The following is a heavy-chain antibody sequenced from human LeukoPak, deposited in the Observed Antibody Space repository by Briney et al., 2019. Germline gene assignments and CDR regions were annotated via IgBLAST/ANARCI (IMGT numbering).Heavy chain of an antibody. J-gene: IGHJ4*02. CDR3: AREARVGGALQY. V-gene: IGHV3-74*01. CDR1: GFTFSSYW. Sequence: PGGSLRLSCAASGFTFSSYWMHWVRQAPGKGLVWVSRINTDGSFTTYADSVQGRFTISRDTAKNTLFLQMNSLRAEDTAVYHCAREARVGGALQYWGQGTLVTVSS. CDR2: INTDGSFT. D-gene: IGHD1-26*01.